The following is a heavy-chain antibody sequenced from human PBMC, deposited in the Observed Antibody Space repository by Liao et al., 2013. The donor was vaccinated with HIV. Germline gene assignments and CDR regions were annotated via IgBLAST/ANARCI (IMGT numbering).Heavy chain of an antibody. CDR3: ARDYYYDTSGYYYGWFDP. CDR2: VFTTGTP. V-gene: IGHV4-61*02. D-gene: IGHD3-22*01. Sequence: QVQLQESGPGLVMPSQTLSLTCTVSGASISRGNYYWTWIRQPAGKGLEWIGRVFTTGTPDYNPSLKSRVTISVELSKNQFSLKLSSVTAADTAVYYCARDYYYDTSGYYYGWFDPSGPREPVGHRLL. CDR1: GASISRGNYY. J-gene: IGHJ5*02.